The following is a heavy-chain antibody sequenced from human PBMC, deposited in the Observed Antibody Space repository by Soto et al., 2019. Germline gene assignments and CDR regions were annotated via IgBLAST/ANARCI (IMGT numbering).Heavy chain of an antibody. J-gene: IGHJ4*02. CDR1: GYTFTSYD. V-gene: IGHV1-46*01. Sequence: QVQLVQSGAEVKKPGASVKVSCKASGYTFTSYDMHWVRQAPGQGLEWMGIINPSGGSTSYAQKFQGSVTMTRDTSTSTVYMELSRLRSADTAVYYCAREGYSSRWYGVGSDCWGQGTLVTVSS. D-gene: IGHD6-13*01. CDR2: INPSGGST. CDR3: AREGYSSRWYGVGSDC.